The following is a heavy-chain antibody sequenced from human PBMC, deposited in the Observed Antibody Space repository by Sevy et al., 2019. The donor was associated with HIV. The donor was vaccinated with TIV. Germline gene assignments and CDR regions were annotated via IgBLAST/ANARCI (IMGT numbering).Heavy chain of an antibody. Sequence: SETLSLTCTVSGASISSGDYYWSWIRQPPGKGLEWIGYIYYSGTTYYNPSLKSRLTISVDTSKNQFSLKLSSVTAADTAVYYCAGGPWFGGSYYFDYWGQGTLVTVSS. J-gene: IGHJ4*02. V-gene: IGHV4-30-4*01. CDR2: IYYSGTT. D-gene: IGHD3-10*01. CDR3: AGGPWFGGSYYFDY. CDR1: GASISSGDYY.